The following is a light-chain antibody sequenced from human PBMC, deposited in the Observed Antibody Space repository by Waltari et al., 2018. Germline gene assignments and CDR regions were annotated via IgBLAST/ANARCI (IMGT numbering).Light chain of an antibody. CDR1: QRVGTY. Sequence: EIVLTQSPATLSLSPGETATLSCRASQRVGTYLARYQQRPGQAPRPLIYEASNSATGIPARFRSSGSGTDFTHTISSLEAEDFAVYYCQQRSYWTPHTFGQCARLEIK. J-gene: IGKJ2*01. CDR3: QQRSYWTPHT. V-gene: IGKV3-11*01. CDR2: EAS.